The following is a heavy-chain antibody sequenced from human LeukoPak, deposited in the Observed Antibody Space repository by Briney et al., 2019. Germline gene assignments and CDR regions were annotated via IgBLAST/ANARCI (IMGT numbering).Heavy chain of an antibody. CDR2: TSSSSSYK. V-gene: IGHV3-21*01. D-gene: IGHD3-22*01. CDR1: GFSFSTYS. Sequence: GGSLRLSCAASGFSFSTYSMSWVRQAPGKGLEWVSSTSSSSSYKYYADSVKGRFTISRDNAKKSLYLQMNSLRVEDTAAYYCAREGDDSSGYYLDSFDYWGQGTLVTVSS. CDR3: AREGDDSSGYYLDSFDY. J-gene: IGHJ4*02.